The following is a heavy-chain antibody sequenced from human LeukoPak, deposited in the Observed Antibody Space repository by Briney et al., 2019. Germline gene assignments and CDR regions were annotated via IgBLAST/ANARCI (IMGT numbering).Heavy chain of an antibody. CDR1: GGSISSSSYY. V-gene: IGHV4-39*01. CDR3: ARRPEVPAEGFDY. CDR2: IYYSGST. Sequence: SETLSLTCTVSGGSISSSSYYWGWIRQPPGKGLEWIGSIYYSGSTYYNPSLKSRVTISVDTSKNQFSLKLSSVTAADTAVYYCARRPEVPAEGFDYWGQGTLVTVSS. D-gene: IGHD2-2*01. J-gene: IGHJ4*02.